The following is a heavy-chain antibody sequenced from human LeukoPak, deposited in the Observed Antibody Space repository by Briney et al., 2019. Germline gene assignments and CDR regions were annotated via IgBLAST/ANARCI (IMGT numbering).Heavy chain of an antibody. CDR3: ARDRSGYRKWFDP. V-gene: IGHV1-18*01. CDR2: ISTYNGNT. J-gene: IGHJ5*02. CDR1: GYTFTSYG. Sequence: DSVKVSCKASGYTFTSYGISWVRQAPGQGLEWMGWISTYNGNTNYAQKLQGRVTMTTDTSTSTAYMELRSLRSDDTAVYYCARDRSGYRKWFDPWGQGTLVTVSS. D-gene: IGHD1-14*01.